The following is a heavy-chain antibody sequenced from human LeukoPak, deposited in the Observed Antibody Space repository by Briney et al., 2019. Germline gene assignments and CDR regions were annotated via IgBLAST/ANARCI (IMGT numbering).Heavy chain of an antibody. D-gene: IGHD6-13*01. CDR3: AKGVKHIAAAGTDY. V-gene: IGHV3-30*02. CDR2: IWYDGSNK. CDR1: GFTFNTYG. J-gene: IGHJ4*02. Sequence: GGSLRLSCAASGFTFNTYGMHWVRQAPGKGLEWVAVIWYDGSNKYYADSVKGRFTISRDNSKNTLYLQMNSLRAEDTAVYYCAKGVKHIAAAGTDYWGQGTLVTVSS.